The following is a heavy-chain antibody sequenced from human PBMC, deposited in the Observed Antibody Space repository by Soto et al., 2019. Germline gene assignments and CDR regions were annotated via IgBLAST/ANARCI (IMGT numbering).Heavy chain of an antibody. Sequence: GASVKVSCKASGYTFTSYDINWVRQATGQGLEWMGWMNPNSGNTGYAQKFQGRVTMTRNTSISTAYMELSSLRSEDTAVYYCARGVVGQQLDYYYYYMDVWGKGTTVTVSS. V-gene: IGHV1-8*01. J-gene: IGHJ6*03. CDR1: GYTFTSYD. CDR3: ARGVVGQQLDYYYYYMDV. CDR2: MNPNSGNT. D-gene: IGHD6-13*01.